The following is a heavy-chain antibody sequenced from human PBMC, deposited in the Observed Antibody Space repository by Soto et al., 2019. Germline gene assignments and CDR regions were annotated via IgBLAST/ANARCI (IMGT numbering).Heavy chain of an antibody. D-gene: IGHD6-13*01. CDR3: ARDQGLAAAGFDY. V-gene: IGHV3-74*01. Sequence: QPGGSLRLSCAASGFTFSSYWMHWVRQAPGKGLVWVSRIKSDGRSTSYADSVKGRFTISRDNAKNTLYLQMNSLRAEDTAVYYCARDQGLAAAGFDYWGQGTLVTVSS. CDR2: IKSDGRST. CDR1: GFTFSSYW. J-gene: IGHJ4*02.